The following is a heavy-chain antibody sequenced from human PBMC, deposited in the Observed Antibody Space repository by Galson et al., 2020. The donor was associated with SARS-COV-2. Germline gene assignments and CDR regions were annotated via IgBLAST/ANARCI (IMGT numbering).Heavy chain of an antibody. D-gene: IGHD2-21*02. CDR2: ISYDGSNK. V-gene: IGHV3-30*04. CDR3: ARESYCGGDCYSEFDY. CDR1: GFTFSSYA. J-gene: IGHJ4*02. Sequence: GESLKISCAASGFTFSSYAMHWVRQAPGKGLEWVAVISYDGSNKYYADSVKGRFTISRDNSKNTLYLQMNSLRAEDTAVYYCARESYCGGDCYSEFDYWGQGTLVTVSS.